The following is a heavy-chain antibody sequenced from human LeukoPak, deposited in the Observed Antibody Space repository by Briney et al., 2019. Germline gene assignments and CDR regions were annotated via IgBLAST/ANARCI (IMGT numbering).Heavy chain of an antibody. CDR3: ARAGFALAPHRGTPFDY. CDR2: IYYSGST. D-gene: IGHD1-1*01. Sequence: SETLSLTCAVYIDSFSNYHWNWIRQTPSKGLEWIGYIYYSGSTNYNPSLKSRVTISVDTSKNQFSLKLSSVTAADTAMYYCARAGFALAPHRGTPFDYWGQGTLVTVSS. CDR1: IDSFSNYH. J-gene: IGHJ4*02. V-gene: IGHV4-59*12.